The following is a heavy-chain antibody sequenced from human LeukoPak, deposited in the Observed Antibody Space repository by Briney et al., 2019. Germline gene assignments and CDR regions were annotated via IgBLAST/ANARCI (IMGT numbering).Heavy chain of an antibody. CDR1: VGSISSYY. CDR2: IYYSGST. J-gene: IGHJ2*01. D-gene: IGHD3-16*02. Sequence: SETLSLTCTVSVGSISSYYWSWIRQPPGKGLEWIGYIYYSGSTNYNPSLKSRVTISVDTSKNQFSLKLSSVTAADTALYFCARAGRLWGSYRPNWYFDLWGRGTLVTVSS. V-gene: IGHV4-59*01. CDR3: ARAGRLWGSYRPNWYFDL.